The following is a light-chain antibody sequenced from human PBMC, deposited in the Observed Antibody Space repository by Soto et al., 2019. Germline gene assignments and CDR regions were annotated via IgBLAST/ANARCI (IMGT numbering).Light chain of an antibody. J-gene: IGKJ2*01. CDR1: QHVSSN. V-gene: IGKV3-15*01. CDR2: RAS. Sequence: EIVRTQSPATLSVSPGGSATLSCRASQHVSSNFAWYRQKPGQAPTLLIYRASTRATGIPARFSGSGSGTEFTLTISSLQSEDCAVYFCQQYNNWPYTFGQGTNLDIK. CDR3: QQYNNWPYT.